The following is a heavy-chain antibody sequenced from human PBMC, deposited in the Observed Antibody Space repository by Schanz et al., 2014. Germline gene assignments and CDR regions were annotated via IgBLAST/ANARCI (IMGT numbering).Heavy chain of an antibody. J-gene: IGHJ6*02. Sequence: QVQLVESGGGVVQFGRSLRLSCVASGFTFSSYGMHWVRQAPGKGLEWVAVISYDGSNKYYADSVKGRFTISRDNAKNSLYLQMNSLRAEDTAVCYCAKGMGYCSGGTCYDYYYYGLDVWGQGTTVTVSS. V-gene: IGHV3-30*19. CDR1: GFTFSSYG. CDR2: ISYDGSNK. D-gene: IGHD2-15*01. CDR3: AKGMGYCSGGTCYDYYYYGLDV.